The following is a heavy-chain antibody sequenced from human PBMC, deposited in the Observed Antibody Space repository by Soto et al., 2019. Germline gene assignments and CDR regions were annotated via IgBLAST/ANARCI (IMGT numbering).Heavy chain of an antibody. D-gene: IGHD2-15*01. V-gene: IGHV1-46*03. CDR1: GYTFTSYY. J-gene: IGHJ5*02. CDR3: ARDPGEDCSCGSCYLLSNNWFDL. Sequence: ASVKVSCKASGYTFTSYYMHWVRQAPGQGLEWMGIINPSGGSTSYAQKFQGRDTMTRDTSTSTVYMELSSLRSEDTAVYYCARDPGEDCSCGSCYLLSNNWFDLWGQGNLVTVSS. CDR2: INPSGGST.